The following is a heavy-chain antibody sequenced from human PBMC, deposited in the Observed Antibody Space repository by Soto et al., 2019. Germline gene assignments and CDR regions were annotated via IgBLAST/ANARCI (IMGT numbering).Heavy chain of an antibody. CDR1: GGAIDRGGYY. V-gene: IGHV4-31*03. J-gene: IGHJ6*02. CDR3: ARVGTSYARRGLDV. Sequence: SETLSLTCNVSGGAIDRGGYYWCWVRQHPGKGLEWIGYIYYSGSTYYNPSLRSRASISIDTPKNQFSLELISVTAADTAVYYCARVGTSYARRGLDVWGQGTTVTVSS. D-gene: IGHD7-27*01. CDR2: IYYSGST.